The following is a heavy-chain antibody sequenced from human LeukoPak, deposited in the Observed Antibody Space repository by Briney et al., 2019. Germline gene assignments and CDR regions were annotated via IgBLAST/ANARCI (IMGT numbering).Heavy chain of an antibody. D-gene: IGHD3-22*01. CDR1: GFTFSSYS. CDR2: ISSSSSYI. V-gene: IGHV3-21*01. CDR3: AVNYDSSGYYPDAFDI. Sequence: GGSLRLSCAASGFTFSSYSMNWVRQAPGKRLEWVSSISSSSSYIYYADSVKGRFTISRDNAKNSLYLQMNSLRAEDTAVYYCAVNYDSSGYYPDAFDIWGQGTMVTVSS. J-gene: IGHJ3*02.